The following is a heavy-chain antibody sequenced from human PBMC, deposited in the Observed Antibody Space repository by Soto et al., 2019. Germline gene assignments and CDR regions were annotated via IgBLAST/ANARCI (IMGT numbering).Heavy chain of an antibody. V-gene: IGHV3-30-3*01. CDR3: ARDKGKAARLLDY. Sequence: QVQLVESGGGVVQPGRSLRLSCAASGFTFSSYAMHWVRQAPGKGLEWVAVISYDGSNKYYADSVKGRFTISRDNSKNTLYLQMNRLRAEDTAVYYCARDKGKAARLLDYWGQGTLVTVSS. CDR1: GFTFSSYA. CDR2: ISYDGSNK. J-gene: IGHJ4*02. D-gene: IGHD6-6*01.